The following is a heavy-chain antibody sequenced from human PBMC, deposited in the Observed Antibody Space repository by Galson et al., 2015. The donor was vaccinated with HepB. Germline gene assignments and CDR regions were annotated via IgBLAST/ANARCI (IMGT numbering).Heavy chain of an antibody. CDR1: GFAFDTHA. Sequence: SLRLSCAASGFAFDTHAMSWVRQAPGRGLEWISGLSGNGDSTFYADSVKGRFTVSRDNSNNMLYLQMNSLRAEDAGLYFCAKGYGLFDSWGQGILATVSS. D-gene: IGHD5-18*01. CDR3: AKGYGLFDS. V-gene: IGHV3-23*01. J-gene: IGHJ5*01. CDR2: LSGNGDST.